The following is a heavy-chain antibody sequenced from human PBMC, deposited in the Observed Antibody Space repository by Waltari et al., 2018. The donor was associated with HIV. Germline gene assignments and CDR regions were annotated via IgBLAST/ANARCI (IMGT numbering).Heavy chain of an antibody. D-gene: IGHD6-13*01. J-gene: IGHJ6*02. CDR2: IIPILGIT. Sequence: QVQLVQSGAEVKKPGSSVKVSCKASGGTFTSYGIIWVRQAPGQGLEWMGRIIPILGITNYAQKFQGRVTITADKSTSTAYMELRSLRSEDTAVYYCARGAAAGNHFYYGMDVWGQGTTVTVSS. V-gene: IGHV1-69*04. CDR3: ARGAAAGNHFYYGMDV. CDR1: GGTFTSYG.